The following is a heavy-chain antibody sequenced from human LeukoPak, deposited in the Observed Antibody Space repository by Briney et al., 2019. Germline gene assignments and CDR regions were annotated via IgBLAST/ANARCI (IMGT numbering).Heavy chain of an antibody. D-gene: IGHD3-3*01. J-gene: IGHJ4*02. CDR2: IYSDGGT. Sequence: GGSLRLSCAPSGFTVSSNYMSWVRQAPGKGLEWVSIIYSDGGTYYADSVKGRFTISRDNSKNTLYLQMNSLRAEDTAIYYCASSPGSGYSSLFDYWGQGTLVTVSS. CDR1: GFTVSSNY. CDR3: ASSPGSGYSSLFDY. V-gene: IGHV3-53*01.